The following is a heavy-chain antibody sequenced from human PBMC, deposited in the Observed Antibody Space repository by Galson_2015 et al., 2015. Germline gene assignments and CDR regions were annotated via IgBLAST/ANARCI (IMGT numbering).Heavy chain of an antibody. CDR2: ISGSGGST. Sequence: SLRLSCAASGFTFSSYAMSWVRQAPGKGLEWVSAISGSGGSTYYADSVKGRFTISRDNSKNTLYLQMNSLRAEDTAVYYCAKVLVQWLSPDYWGQGTLVTVSS. CDR3: AKVLVQWLSPDY. J-gene: IGHJ4*02. V-gene: IGHV3-23*01. CDR1: GFTFSSYA. D-gene: IGHD6-19*01.